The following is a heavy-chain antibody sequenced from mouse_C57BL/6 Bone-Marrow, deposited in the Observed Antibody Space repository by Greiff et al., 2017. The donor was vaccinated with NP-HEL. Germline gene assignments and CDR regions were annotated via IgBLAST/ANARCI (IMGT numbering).Heavy chain of an antibody. Sequence: QVTLKESGPGILQPSQTLSLTCSFSGFSLSTFGIGVGWIRQPSGKGLEWLAHIWWDDYKYYNPALKSRLTISKDTSKNQVFLKIANVDTADTATYYCARIYYCNYSYAMDYWGQGTSVTVSS. D-gene: IGHD2-1*01. CDR3: ARIYYCNYSYAMDY. CDR2: IWWDDYK. V-gene: IGHV8-8*01. J-gene: IGHJ4*01. CDR1: GFSLSTFGIG.